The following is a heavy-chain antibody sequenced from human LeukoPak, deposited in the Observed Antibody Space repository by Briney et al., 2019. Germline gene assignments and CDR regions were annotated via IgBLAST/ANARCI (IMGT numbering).Heavy chain of an antibody. J-gene: IGHJ4*02. D-gene: IGHD3-22*01. CDR2: IYYSVDT. CDR1: GDSVIGSY. CDR3: ARRRYYDSTGYNPTYYFDH. Sequence: SETLSLTCTVSGDSVIGSYWSWIRQAPGKGLEFIGYIYYSVDTDYNPSLKNRVTMSLDLSKKQFSLSLTSVIAADTAVYYCARRRYYDSTGYNPTYYFDHWGQGILVTVSS. V-gene: IGHV4-59*02.